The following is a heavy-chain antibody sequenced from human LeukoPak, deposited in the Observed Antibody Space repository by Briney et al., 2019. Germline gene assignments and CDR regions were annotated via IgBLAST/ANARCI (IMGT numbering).Heavy chain of an antibody. CDR1: GGSVSSATYY. D-gene: IGHD2-15*01. Sequence: SETLSLTCTVSGGSVSSATYYWSWIRQPPGKGLEWIGYIYYSGSTNYNPSLRSRVTISVDTSKNQFSLKLSSVAAADTAVYYCARVGGYWYLDLWGRGTLVTVSS. J-gene: IGHJ2*01. V-gene: IGHV4-61*01. CDR3: ARVGGYWYLDL. CDR2: IYYSGST.